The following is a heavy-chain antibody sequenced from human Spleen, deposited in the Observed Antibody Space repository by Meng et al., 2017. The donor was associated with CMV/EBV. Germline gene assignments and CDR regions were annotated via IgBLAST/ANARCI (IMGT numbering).Heavy chain of an antibody. CDR1: GGSISSYE. D-gene: IGHD5-12*01. Sequence: QVRLRESGPGLAKLSEPLPLTCTVSGGSISSYEWSWIRQPAGKGLEWIGRISNSGSTNYNPSLKSRVTMSVDTSKNQFSLKLSSVTAADTAVYYCARVKSGYEPDYFAYWGQGTLVTVSS. CDR3: ARVKSGYEPDYFAY. J-gene: IGHJ4*02. CDR2: ISNSGST. V-gene: IGHV4-4*07.